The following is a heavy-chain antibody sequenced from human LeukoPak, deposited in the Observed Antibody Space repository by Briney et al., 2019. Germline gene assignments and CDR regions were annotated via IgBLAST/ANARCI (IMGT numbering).Heavy chain of an antibody. D-gene: IGHD3-10*01. CDR1: GFTFSRYA. J-gene: IGHJ4*02. CDR3: ASTYFYGSAHY. Sequence: GGSLRLSCAASGFTFSRYAMHWVRQAPGKGLEWVALISYDGNDKYYADSVKGRFTISRDNSKNTLYLEMTSLRAEDKAVYYCASTYFYGSAHYWGQGTLVTVSS. CDR2: ISYDGNDK. V-gene: IGHV3-30*04.